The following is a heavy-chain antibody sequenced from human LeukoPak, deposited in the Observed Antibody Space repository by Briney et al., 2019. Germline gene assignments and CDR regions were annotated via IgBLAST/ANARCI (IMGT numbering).Heavy chain of an antibody. J-gene: IGHJ4*02. D-gene: IGHD1-1*01. CDR2: INSEGNIT. CDR1: GFTFSRYW. CDR3: ARDLNANPPDS. Sequence: GGSETLFCAASGFTFSRYWKHWARQAPGKGLVWVSRINSEGNITTHADSAQGRFTISRDNAKNTLYLQMNSLRVEDTAVYYCARDLNANPPDSWGQGPTVTVSS. V-gene: IGHV3-74*01.